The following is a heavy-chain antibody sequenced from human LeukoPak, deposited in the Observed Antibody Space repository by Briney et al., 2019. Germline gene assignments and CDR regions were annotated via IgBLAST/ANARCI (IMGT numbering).Heavy chain of an antibody. CDR3: ARDTIWFGEPTPTWFDP. J-gene: IGHJ5*02. CDR1: GFTFNSYW. V-gene: IGHV3-7*01. CDR2: IKQDGSEK. D-gene: IGHD3-10*01. Sequence: GGSLRLSCAASGFTFNSYWMSWVRQPPGKGLEWVANIKQDGSEKYYVDSVKGRFTISRDNARKSLFLQLNSLRAEDTAVYYCARDTIWFGEPTPTWFDPRGQGTRVTVSS.